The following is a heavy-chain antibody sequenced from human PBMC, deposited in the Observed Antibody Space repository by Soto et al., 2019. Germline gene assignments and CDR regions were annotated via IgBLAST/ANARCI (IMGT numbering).Heavy chain of an antibody. CDR1: GFTVSSNY. CDR3: ARVQLQWLPDY. CDR2: IYSGGAT. V-gene: IGHV3-53*01. D-gene: IGHD3-10*01. J-gene: IGHJ4*02. Sequence: EVQLVESGGDLIQPGGSLRLSCAASGFTVSSNYMSWVRQAPGKGLEWVSVIYSGGATQYADSVKGRFTNSRDNSKNTLYLQMNSLRAEDTAVYYCARVQLQWLPDYWGQGTLVTVSS.